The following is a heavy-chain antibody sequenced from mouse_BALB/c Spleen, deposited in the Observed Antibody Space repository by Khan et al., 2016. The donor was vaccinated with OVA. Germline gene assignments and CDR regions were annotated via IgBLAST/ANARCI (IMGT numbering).Heavy chain of an antibody. CDR2: INPNNGDT. CDR1: GYTFTDYY. Sequence: IQLVQSGPELVKPGASVKMSCKASGYTFTDYYMKWLKQSHGKSLEWIGDINPNNGDTFYNQKFKDKATLTVDKSSSTAYMQLNSLTSEDSAVFYCTRGLVDVWGAGTTVTVSS. V-gene: IGHV1-26*01. CDR3: TRGLVDV. J-gene: IGHJ1*01.